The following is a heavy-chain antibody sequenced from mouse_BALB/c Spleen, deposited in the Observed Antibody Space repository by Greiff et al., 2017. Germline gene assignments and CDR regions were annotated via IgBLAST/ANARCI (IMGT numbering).Heavy chain of an antibody. V-gene: IGHV5-17*02. CDR2: ISSGSSTI. J-gene: IGHJ4*01. Sequence: EVKLMESGGGLVQPGGSRKLSCAASGFTFSSFGMHWVRQAPEKGLEWVAYISSGSSTIYYADTVKGRFTISRDNPKNTLFLQMTSLRSEDTAMYYCARSGNYVNYYAMDYWGQGTSVTVSS. CDR3: ARSGNYVNYYAMDY. D-gene: IGHD2-1*01. CDR1: GFTFSSFG.